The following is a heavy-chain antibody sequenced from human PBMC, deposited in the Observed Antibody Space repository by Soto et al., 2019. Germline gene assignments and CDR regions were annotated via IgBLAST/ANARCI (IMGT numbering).Heavy chain of an antibody. CDR2: INAGNGNT. V-gene: IGHV1-3*01. CDR1: GYGCTCRA. J-gene: IGHJ4*02. CDR3: ARPHPRYCSGGSCFVY. Sequence: VNATSEDRGYGCTCRALYWACQAPGQRLEWMRWINAGNGNTKYSQKFQGSVTITRDTSASTAYMELSSLRSEDTAVYYCARPHPRYCSGGSCFVYWGQGTLVTVSS. D-gene: IGHD2-15*01.